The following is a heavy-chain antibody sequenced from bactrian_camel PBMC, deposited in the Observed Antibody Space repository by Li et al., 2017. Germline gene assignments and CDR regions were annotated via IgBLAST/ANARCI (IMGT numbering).Heavy chain of an antibody. V-gene: IGHV3S28*01. D-gene: IGHD6*01. J-gene: IGHJ6*01. CDR3: AVPGSWSPECGY. CDR1: EYSSSYC. Sequence: QLVESGGGSVKAGGSLRISCAYSEYSSSYCLGWFRQAPGKEREGVAAIWTGGGTTYYADSAKGRFTISQDNVDNTVYLQMNSLKPEDTAVYYCAVPGSWSPECGYSGQGTQVTVS. CDR2: IWTGGGTT.